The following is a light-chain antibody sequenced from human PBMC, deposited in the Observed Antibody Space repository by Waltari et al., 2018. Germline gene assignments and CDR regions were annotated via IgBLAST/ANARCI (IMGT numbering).Light chain of an antibody. CDR3: QAWDSSTVV. V-gene: IGLV3-1*01. CDR2: QDS. J-gene: IGLJ2*01. CDR1: KLGDKY. Sequence: SYELTQPPSVSVSPGQTASITCSGDKLGDKYACWYQQKPGQSPVLVIYQDSKRPSGIPERFSGSNAGNTATLAISGTQAIDEADYYCQAWDSSTVVVGGGTKLTVL.